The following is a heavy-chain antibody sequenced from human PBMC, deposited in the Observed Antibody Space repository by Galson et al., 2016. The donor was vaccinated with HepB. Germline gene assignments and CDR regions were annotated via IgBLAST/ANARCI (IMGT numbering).Heavy chain of an antibody. D-gene: IGHD2-21*01. Sequence: SSYAMHWVRQAPGKGLEWVALISDDGRKKYYADSVKGRFTISRDNSKNTLYVQMNSLRAEDTAVYYCAREGEYCGGDCYSGYFQYWGQGTLVTVSS. J-gene: IGHJ1*01. CDR1: SSYA. CDR3: AREGEYCGGDCYSGYFQY. V-gene: IGHV3-30*04. CDR2: ISDDGRKK.